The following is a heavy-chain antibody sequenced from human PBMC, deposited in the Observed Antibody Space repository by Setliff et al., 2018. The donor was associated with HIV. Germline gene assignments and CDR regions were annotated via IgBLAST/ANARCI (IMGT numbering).Heavy chain of an antibody. J-gene: IGHJ5*02. CDR3: ARGISTNAYWHGAPYNWFDP. Sequence: PSETLSLTCTVSGGSISSSSYYWGWIRQPPGKGLEWIGSVNSSGTIYYNPSLKSRVRMSADMSKKYFFLRLNSVTAADTAIYYCARGISTNAYWHGAPYNWFDPWGQGILVTVSS. V-gene: IGHV4-39*02. CDR1: GGSISSSSYY. CDR2: VNSSGTI. D-gene: IGHD3-16*01.